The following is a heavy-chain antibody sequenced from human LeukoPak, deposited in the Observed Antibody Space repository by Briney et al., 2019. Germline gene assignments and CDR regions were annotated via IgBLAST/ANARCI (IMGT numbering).Heavy chain of an antibody. D-gene: IGHD2-15*01. Sequence: GGTLRLSCAASGFTFSSYGMSWVRQAPGKGLEWVSAISGSGGSTYYADSVKGRFTISRDNSKNTLYLQMNSLRAEDTAVYYCAKDRGCSGGSCYSDYWGQGTLVTVSS. V-gene: IGHV3-23*01. CDR3: AKDRGCSGGSCYSDY. CDR2: ISGSGGST. J-gene: IGHJ4*02. CDR1: GFTFSSYG.